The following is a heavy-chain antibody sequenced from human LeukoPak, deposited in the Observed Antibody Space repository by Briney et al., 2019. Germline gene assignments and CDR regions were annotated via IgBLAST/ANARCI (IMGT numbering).Heavy chain of an antibody. CDR2: ITSDASST. V-gene: IGHV3-74*01. J-gene: IGHJ4*02. Sequence: GGSLRLFCAASGFTFSNYWMHWVRRAPGKGLVWVSRITSDASSTSYADSVKGRFTISRDNAKNTLYLRMNSLRAEDTAVYYCARVRDDYTYFDCWGQGTLVTVSS. CDR1: GFTFSNYW. D-gene: IGHD4-11*01. CDR3: ARVRDDYTYFDC.